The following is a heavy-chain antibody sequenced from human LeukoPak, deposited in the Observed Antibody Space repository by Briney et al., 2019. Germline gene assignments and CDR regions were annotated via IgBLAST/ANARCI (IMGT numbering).Heavy chain of an antibody. CDR3: ARSYGSGSYYSDDYFDY. CDR2: IAHDGSNK. V-gene: IGHV3-30*04. Sequence: GGSLRLSCAASGFTFSSYAMHWVRQAPGKGLEWVAVIAHDGSNKYYADSVKGRFTISRDNSKNTLYLQMNSLRAEDTAVYYCARSYGSGSYYSDDYFDYWGQGTLVTVSS. CDR1: GFTFSSYA. J-gene: IGHJ4*02. D-gene: IGHD3-10*01.